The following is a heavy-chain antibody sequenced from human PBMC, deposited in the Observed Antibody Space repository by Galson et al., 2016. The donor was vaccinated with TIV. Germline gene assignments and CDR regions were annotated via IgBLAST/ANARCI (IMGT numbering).Heavy chain of an antibody. D-gene: IGHD3-10*01. CDR3: ARDGSWSGDPIYGGTRPDF. J-gene: IGHJ4*02. CDR1: GFTFSNYG. V-gene: IGHV3-33*07. CDR2: IWYDGNAK. Sequence: LRLSCATSGFTFSNYGMYWVRQAPGKGLEWVALIWYDGNAKFYADSVKGRFTISRDTSRDTLYLQMSSLSAEDTALYYCARDGSWSGDPIYGGTRPDFWGRGTLVTVSS.